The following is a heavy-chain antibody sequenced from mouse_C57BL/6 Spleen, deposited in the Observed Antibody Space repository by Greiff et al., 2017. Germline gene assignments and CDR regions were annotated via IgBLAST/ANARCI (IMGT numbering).Heavy chain of an antibody. CDR3: ARTKVGHYYAMDY. Sequence: EVQLVESGAELVKPGASVKLSCTASGFNIKDYYMHWVKQRTEQGLEWIGRIDPEDGETKYAPKFQGKATITADTSSNTAYLQLSSLTAEDTAVYYCARTKVGHYYAMDYWGQGTSVTVSS. D-gene: IGHD1-1*01. CDR2: IDPEDGET. CDR1: GFNIKDYY. J-gene: IGHJ4*01. V-gene: IGHV14-2*01.